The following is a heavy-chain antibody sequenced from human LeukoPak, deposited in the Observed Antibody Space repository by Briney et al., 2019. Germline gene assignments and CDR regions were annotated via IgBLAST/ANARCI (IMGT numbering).Heavy chain of an antibody. CDR3: VRGSEYSSSSDDY. D-gene: IGHD6-6*01. CDR2: IDPKNGGT. J-gene: IGHJ4*02. Sequence: ASVKVSCKASGYTFIGYYVHWVRQAPGQGLEWMGRIDPKNGGTSYAQKSQGRVTMTRDTSITTAYMDLSSLRSDDTAVYYCVRGSEYSSSSDDYWGQGTLVTVSS. V-gene: IGHV1-2*06. CDR1: GYTFIGYY.